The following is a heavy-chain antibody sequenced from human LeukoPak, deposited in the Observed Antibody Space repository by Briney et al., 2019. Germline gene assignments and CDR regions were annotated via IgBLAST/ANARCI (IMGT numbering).Heavy chain of an antibody. CDR3: VGGDY. CDR1: GLTFSIHW. Sequence: GGSLRLSCAASGLTFSIHWMNWVRQAPGKGLECVANINQDGSDKYYVDSVKGRFTISRDNTKNSLYLQMYSLRAEDTAVYYCVGGDYWGQGTLVTVSS. V-gene: IGHV3-7*01. CDR2: INQDGSDK. J-gene: IGHJ4*02.